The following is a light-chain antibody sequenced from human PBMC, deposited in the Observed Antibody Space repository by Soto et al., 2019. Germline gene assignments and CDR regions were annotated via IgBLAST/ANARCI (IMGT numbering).Light chain of an antibody. V-gene: IGKV3-11*01. Sequence: EIVLTQSPATLSLSPGERATLSCRASQSFSSHLAWYQQKPGQAPRLLIYGASKRATGIPARFSGRGSGTDSTLNISSLQPEDFAVYDCQQHSNWPPVITFGQGTRLEIK. CDR3: QQHSNWPPVIT. CDR1: QSFSSH. CDR2: GAS. J-gene: IGKJ5*01.